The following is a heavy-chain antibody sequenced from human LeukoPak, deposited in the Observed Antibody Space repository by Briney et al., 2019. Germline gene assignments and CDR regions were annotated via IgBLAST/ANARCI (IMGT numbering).Heavy chain of an antibody. D-gene: IGHD4/OR15-4a*01. J-gene: IGHJ4*02. V-gene: IGHV3-53*01. CDR1: GLTVSSNY. CDR2: IYNGGST. Sequence: PGGSLRLSCAASGLTVSSNYMNWVRQAPGRGLEWVSVIYNGGSTNYADSVKGRFTISRDNSKNTVYLQMSALRAEDTALYYCAKDLRPTTISYFDNWGQGTLVTVSS. CDR3: AKDLRPTTISYFDN.